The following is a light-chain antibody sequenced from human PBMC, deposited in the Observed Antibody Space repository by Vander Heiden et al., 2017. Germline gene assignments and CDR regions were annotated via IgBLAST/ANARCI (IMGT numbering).Light chain of an antibody. CDR2: EVN. Sequence: QSALTQPPSASGSPGQSVAISCAGSNSDVGGYNFVSWYQQHPGKAPKLIIYEVNKRPSGVPDRFSGTKSANTASLTVSGLQPEDEADYYCSSYGGSHNLVFGGGTRLTVL. J-gene: IGLJ2*01. CDR3: SSYGGSHNLV. V-gene: IGLV2-8*01. CDR1: NSDVGGYNF.